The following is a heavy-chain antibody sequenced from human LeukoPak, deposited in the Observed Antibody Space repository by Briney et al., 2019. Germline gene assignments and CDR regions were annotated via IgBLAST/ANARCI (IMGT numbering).Heavy chain of an antibody. D-gene: IGHD3-9*01. J-gene: IGHJ4*02. CDR1: GFTFSSYA. V-gene: IGHV3-30-3*01. CDR3: ASGRYFDWSDY. CDR2: ISYDGSNK. Sequence: GGSLRLSCAASGFTFSSYAMHWVRQAPGKGLEWVAVISYDGSNKYYADSVKGRFTISRDNSKNTLYLQMNSLRAEDTAVYYCASGRYFDWSDYWGQGTLVTVSS.